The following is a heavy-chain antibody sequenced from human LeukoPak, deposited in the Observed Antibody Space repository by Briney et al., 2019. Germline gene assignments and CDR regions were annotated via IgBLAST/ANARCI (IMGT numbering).Heavy chain of an antibody. Sequence: GGSLRLSCAASGFTFSDYSMNWVRQAPGEGLEWVSYISFSSSTKYYADSVKGRFTISRDNAKNSLYLQMNSLRAEDTAVYYCARAHYYYDSSGRGTRDYWGQGALVTVSS. CDR3: ARAHYYYDSSGRGTRDY. CDR2: ISFSSSTK. D-gene: IGHD3-22*01. J-gene: IGHJ4*02. V-gene: IGHV3-48*01. CDR1: GFTFSDYS.